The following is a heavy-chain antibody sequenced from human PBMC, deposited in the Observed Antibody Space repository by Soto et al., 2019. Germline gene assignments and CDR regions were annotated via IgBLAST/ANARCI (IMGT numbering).Heavy chain of an antibody. Sequence: QVQLVQSGAEVKKPGSSVKVSCKASGGTFSRSAIYWVRQAPGQGLEWMGGIIPLVGTANYAQKFQGRVTITADGSTTSAYLELSSLRSADTAVYYCATASTVTSPSDHWGQGTLVTVSS. CDR1: GGTFSRSA. CDR3: ATASTVTSPSDH. D-gene: IGHD4-17*01. CDR2: IIPLVGTA. V-gene: IGHV1-69*01. J-gene: IGHJ4*02.